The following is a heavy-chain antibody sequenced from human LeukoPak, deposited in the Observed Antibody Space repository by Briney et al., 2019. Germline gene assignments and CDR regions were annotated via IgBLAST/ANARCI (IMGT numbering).Heavy chain of an antibody. J-gene: IGHJ4*02. CDR1: GGTFSSYA. V-gene: IGHV1-69*06. CDR2: IIPIFGTA. Sequence: GSSVKVSCKASGGTFSSYAISWVRQAPGQGLEWMGGIIPIFGTANYAQKFQGRVTITADKSTSTAYMELSSLRSEDTAVYYCARGDILTGYMYYFDYWGQGTLVTVSS. D-gene: IGHD3-9*01. CDR3: ARGDILTGYMYYFDY.